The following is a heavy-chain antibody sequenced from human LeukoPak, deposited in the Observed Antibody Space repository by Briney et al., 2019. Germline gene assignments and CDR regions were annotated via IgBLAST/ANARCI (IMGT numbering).Heavy chain of an antibody. J-gene: IGHJ4*02. CDR2: ISAYNGNT. CDR3: ARHVDTAMVFDY. Sequence: GASVKVSCKASGYTFTSYGIRWVRQAPGQGLEWMGWISAYNGNTNYAQKLQGRVIMTTDTSTSTAYMELRSLRSDDTAVYYCARHVDTAMVFDYWGQGTLVTVSS. V-gene: IGHV1-18*01. D-gene: IGHD5-18*01. CDR1: GYTFTSYG.